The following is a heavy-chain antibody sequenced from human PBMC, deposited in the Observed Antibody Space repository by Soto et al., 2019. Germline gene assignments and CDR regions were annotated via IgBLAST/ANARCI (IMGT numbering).Heavy chain of an antibody. CDR1: GFTFSSYS. D-gene: IGHD3-10*01. CDR3: ARYYYGSGMPGIWYYMDV. CDR2: ISSSSSYI. Sequence: GGSLRLSCAASGFTFSSYSMNWVRQAPGKGLEWVSSISSSSSYIYYADSVKGRFTISRDNAKNSLYLQMNSLRAEDMAVYYCARYYYGSGMPGIWYYMDVWGKGTTVTVSS. J-gene: IGHJ6*03. V-gene: IGHV3-21*01.